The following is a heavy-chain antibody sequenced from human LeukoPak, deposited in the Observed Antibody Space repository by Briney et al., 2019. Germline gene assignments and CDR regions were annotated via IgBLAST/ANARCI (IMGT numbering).Heavy chain of an antibody. CDR2: ISYDGSNK. CDR3: ARGEGSWDY. Sequence: GRSLRLSCAASGFTFSSYAMHWVRQAPGKGLEWVAVISYDGSNKYYADSVKGRFTISRDNSKNTLYLQMNSLRAEDTAVYYCARGEGSWDYWGQGTLVTVSS. D-gene: IGHD3-10*01. V-gene: IGHV3-30-3*01. CDR1: GFTFSSYA. J-gene: IGHJ4*02.